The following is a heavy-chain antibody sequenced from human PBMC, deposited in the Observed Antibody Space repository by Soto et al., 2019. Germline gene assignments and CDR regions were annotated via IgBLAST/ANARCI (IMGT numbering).Heavy chain of an antibody. CDR1: GFTFSSYS. J-gene: IGHJ6*02. CDR2: ISSSSSYI. V-gene: IGHV3-21*01. CDR3: ARESVVVPALPMDV. Sequence: GGSLRLSCAASGFTFSSYSMNWVRQAPGKGLEWVSSISSSSSYIYYADSVKGRFTISRDNAKNSLYLQMNSLRAEDTAVHYCARESVVVPALPMDVWGQGTTVTVSS. D-gene: IGHD2-2*01.